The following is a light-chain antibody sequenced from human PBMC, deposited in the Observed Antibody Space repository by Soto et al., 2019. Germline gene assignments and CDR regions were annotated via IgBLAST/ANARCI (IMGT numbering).Light chain of an antibody. J-gene: IGLJ1*01. CDR3: SSYTSSSTYV. CDR1: SSDVGGYNY. V-gene: IGLV2-14*01. CDR2: DVS. Sequence: QSVRTQPASVSGSHGQSITISCTGTSSDVGGYNYVSWYQQHPGKAPKLMIYDVSNRPSGVSNRFSGSKSGNTASLTISGLQAEDEADYYCSSYTSSSTYVFGTGTKVTVL.